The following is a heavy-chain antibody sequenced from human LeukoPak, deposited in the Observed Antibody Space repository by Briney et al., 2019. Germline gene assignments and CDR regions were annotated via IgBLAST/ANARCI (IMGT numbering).Heavy chain of an antibody. CDR3: ARGYTYGSFDY. Sequence: SETLSLTCTVSGGSISSYYWSWIRQPPGKGLEWIGYIYYSGSTSYNPSLKSRITMSLDTSKNQFSLKLSSVTAADTAVYYCARGYTYGSFDYWGQGTLVTVSS. V-gene: IGHV4-59*08. CDR2: IYYSGST. D-gene: IGHD5-18*01. J-gene: IGHJ4*02. CDR1: GGSISSYY.